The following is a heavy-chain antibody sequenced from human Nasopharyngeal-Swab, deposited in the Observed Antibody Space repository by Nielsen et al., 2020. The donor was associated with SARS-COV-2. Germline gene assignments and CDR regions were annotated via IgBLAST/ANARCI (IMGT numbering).Heavy chain of an antibody. Sequence: GESLKISCAASEFSVSSNYMNWVRQAPGKGLEWVGRIGDKDHNYATTYGASVQGRFTISRDDSKNTAFLQMDSLKTEDTALYYCTTDFYFDYWGQGTLVTVSS. CDR2: IGDKDHNYAT. J-gene: IGHJ4*02. CDR3: TTDFYFDY. V-gene: IGHV3-73*01. CDR1: EFSVSSNY.